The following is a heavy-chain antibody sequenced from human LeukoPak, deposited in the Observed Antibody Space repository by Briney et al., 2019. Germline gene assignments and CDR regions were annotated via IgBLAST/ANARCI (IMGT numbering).Heavy chain of an antibody. CDR1: GLTFSNYW. CDR3: ARSNQADDY. CDR2: INTGGSST. D-gene: IGHD4-11*01. Sequence: GGSLRLSCTASGLTFSNYWMHWVRQVPGKGLVWVSRINTGGSSTTYADSVKGRFTISRGNAKNTLYLQMNSLRVEDTAVYYCARSNQADDYWGQGTLVTVSS. J-gene: IGHJ4*02. V-gene: IGHV3-74*01.